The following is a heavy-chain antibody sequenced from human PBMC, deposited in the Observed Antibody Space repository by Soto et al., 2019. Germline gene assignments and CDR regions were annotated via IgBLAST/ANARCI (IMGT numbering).Heavy chain of an antibody. Sequence: QVQLQESGPGLVKPSQTVSLTCTVSGGSISSGDYRWNWIRQHPGKGLEWIGYTYYSGSTYYNPSLTRRGSISVDTSKKQFSLQLSSVTAADTAVYYCARVHESPIFGRGHNYHGVDVWGPGTAVIVSS. J-gene: IGHJ6*02. CDR3: ARVHESPIFGRGHNYHGVDV. D-gene: IGHD3-3*01. CDR2: TYYSGST. CDR1: GGSISSGDYR. V-gene: IGHV4-31*03.